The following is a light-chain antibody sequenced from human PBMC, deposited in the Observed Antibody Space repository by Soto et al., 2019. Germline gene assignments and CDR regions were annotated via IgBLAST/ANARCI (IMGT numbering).Light chain of an antibody. CDR3: SSYTSTDTLFV. Sequence: QSALTQPAAVSASPGQSITISCTGTSSDIGDYNYVSWYQQHPGEAPKLIIYEVENRPSGISDRFSGSKSGNTASLTISGLQTEDEADYFCSSYTSTDTLFVFGGGTKLTVL. V-gene: IGLV2-14*01. CDR1: SSDIGDYNY. CDR2: EVE. J-gene: IGLJ2*01.